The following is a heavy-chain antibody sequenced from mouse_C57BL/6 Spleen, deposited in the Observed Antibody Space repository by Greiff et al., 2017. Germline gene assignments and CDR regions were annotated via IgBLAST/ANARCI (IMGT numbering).Heavy chain of an antibody. CDR1: GYTFTSYG. J-gene: IGHJ4*01. CDR3: ARYYDGYYVDYYAMDY. Sequence: QVQLKESGAELARPGASVKLSCKASGYTFTSYGISWVKQRTGQGLEWIGEIYPRSGNTYYNEKFKGKATLTADKSSSTAYMELRSLTSEDSAVYFCARYYDGYYVDYYAMDYWGQGTSVTVSS. CDR2: IYPRSGNT. V-gene: IGHV1-81*01. D-gene: IGHD2-3*01.